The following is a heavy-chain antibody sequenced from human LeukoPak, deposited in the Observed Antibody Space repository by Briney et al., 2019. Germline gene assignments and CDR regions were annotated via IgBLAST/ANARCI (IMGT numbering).Heavy chain of an antibody. CDR1: GFTFRSYA. D-gene: IGHD3-3*01. CDR3: AKAHRITIFGVVWRYFDY. J-gene: IGHJ4*02. V-gene: IGHV3-23*01. Sequence: GGSLRLSWAASGFTFRSYARSGVRQAPGKGREGVSAIRGSGGSTYYADSVKGRFTISRDNSKNTLYLQMNSLRAEDTAVYYCAKAHRITIFGVVWRYFDYWGQGTLVTVSS. CDR2: IRGSGGST.